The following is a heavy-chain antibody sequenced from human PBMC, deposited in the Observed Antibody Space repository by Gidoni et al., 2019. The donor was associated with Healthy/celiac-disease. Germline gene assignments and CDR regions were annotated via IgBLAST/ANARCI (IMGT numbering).Heavy chain of an antibody. D-gene: IGHD2-21*01. V-gene: IGHV3-30-3*01. CDR3: ARDVAGNWFDP. Sequence: QVQLVESGGGVVQPGRSLRLSCAASGFTFSSYAMHWVRQAPGKGLEWVAVISYDGSNKYYADSVKGRFTISRDNSKNTLYLQMNSLRAEDTAVYYCARDVAGNWFDPWGQGTLVTVSS. J-gene: IGHJ5*02. CDR2: ISYDGSNK. CDR1: GFTFSSYA.